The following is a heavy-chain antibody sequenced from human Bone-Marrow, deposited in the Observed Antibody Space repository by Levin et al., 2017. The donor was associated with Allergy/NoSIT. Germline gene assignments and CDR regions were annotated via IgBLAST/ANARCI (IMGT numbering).Heavy chain of an antibody. V-gene: IGHV1-2*02. D-gene: IGHD1-26*01. CDR1: GYSFIGYD. CDR3: ARLSQYSESY. CDR2: INPISGGP. J-gene: IGHJ4*02. Sequence: ASVKVSCKTSGYSFIGYDLHWVRQAPGQGPEWMGWINPISGGPNYAQKFQGRVTMTRDTSISTAYMELSRLRSDETAVYYCARLSQYSESYWGPGTLVTVSS.